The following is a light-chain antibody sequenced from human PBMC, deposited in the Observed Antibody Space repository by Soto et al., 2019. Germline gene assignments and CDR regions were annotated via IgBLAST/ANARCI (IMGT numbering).Light chain of an antibody. V-gene: IGLV4-69*01. CDR1: SGHSSYA. Sequence: QSVLTQSPSASASLGASVKLTCTLSSGHSSYAIAWHQQQPEKGPRYLMKLNSDGSHSKGDGIPDRFSDSSSGAERYLTISSLQSEDEADYYCQTWGTGIPWVFGGGTKLTVL. CDR3: QTWGTGIPWV. J-gene: IGLJ3*02. CDR2: LNSDGSH.